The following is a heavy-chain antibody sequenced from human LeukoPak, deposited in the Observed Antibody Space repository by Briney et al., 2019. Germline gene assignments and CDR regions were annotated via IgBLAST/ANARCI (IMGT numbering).Heavy chain of an antibody. Sequence: ASVKVSCKASGYTFITYYIHWVRQAPGQGLEWMGIISPSGAITSYAQKFQGRVTMTSDMSTRTVYMELSSLRSEDTALYYCARVRDGYNDAYDIWGQGTLVTVSS. V-gene: IGHV1-46*01. CDR3: ARVRDGYNDAYDI. D-gene: IGHD5-24*01. CDR2: ISPSGAIT. J-gene: IGHJ3*02. CDR1: GYTFITYY.